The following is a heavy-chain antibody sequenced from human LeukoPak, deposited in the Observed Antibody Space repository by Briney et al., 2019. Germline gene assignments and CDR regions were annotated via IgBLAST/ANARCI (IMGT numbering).Heavy chain of an antibody. Sequence: ASVKVSCKASGYTFTGYYMHWARQAPGQGLEWMGRINPNSGGTNYAQKFQGRVTMTRDTSISTAYMELSRLRSDDTAVYYCARDLAAGPGYYGMDVWGQGTTVTVSS. D-gene: IGHD6-19*01. J-gene: IGHJ6*02. CDR3: ARDLAAGPGYYGMDV. CDR2: INPNSGGT. CDR1: GYTFTGYY. V-gene: IGHV1-2*06.